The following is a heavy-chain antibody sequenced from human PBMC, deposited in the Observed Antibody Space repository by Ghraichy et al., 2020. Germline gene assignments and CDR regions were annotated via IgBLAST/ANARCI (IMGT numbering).Heavy chain of an antibody. J-gene: IGHJ4*02. CDR1: GFTFSTFW. CDR2: IKQDGREK. V-gene: IGHV3-7*01. Sequence: GGSLRLSCAASGFTFSTFWMTWVRQAPGKGLEWVANIKQDGREKYYVDSVKGRFTISRDNAKNTLFLQMNSLRAEDTAVYYCAAYSDDWTHVYWGQGTLVTVSS. CDR3: AAYSDDWTHVY. D-gene: IGHD3-16*01.